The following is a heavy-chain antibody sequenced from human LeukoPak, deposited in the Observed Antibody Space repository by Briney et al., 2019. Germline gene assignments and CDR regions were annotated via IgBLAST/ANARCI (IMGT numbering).Heavy chain of an antibody. CDR1: GFTFSTYA. J-gene: IGHJ6*03. Sequence: PGGSLRFSCAASGFTFSTYAMSWVRQAPGKGLKWFSAISGSGGSTYYADSVKGRFTISRDNSKNTLYLQMNGLRAEDTAVYYCARRAIIAARYYYMDVWGKGTTVTVSS. CDR2: ISGSGGST. CDR3: ARRAIIAARYYYMDV. D-gene: IGHD6-6*01. V-gene: IGHV3-23*01.